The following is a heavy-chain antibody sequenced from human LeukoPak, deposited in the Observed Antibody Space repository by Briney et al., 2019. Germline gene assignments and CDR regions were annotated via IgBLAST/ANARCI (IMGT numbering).Heavy chain of an antibody. J-gene: IGHJ4*02. CDR1: GGSISSYY. CDR3: ARLAWGRLDY. D-gene: IGHD7-27*01. V-gene: IGHV4-59*08. Sequence: PSETLSLTCTVSGGSISSYYWSWIRQPPGKGLEWIGYIYYSGSTNYNPSLKSRVTISVDTSQNQFSLKLSSVTAADTAVYFCARLAWGRLDYWGQGTLVTVSS. CDR2: IYYSGST.